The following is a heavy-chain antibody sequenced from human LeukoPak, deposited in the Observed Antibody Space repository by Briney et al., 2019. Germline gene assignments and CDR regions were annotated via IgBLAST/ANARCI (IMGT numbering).Heavy chain of an antibody. CDR1: GYSFTSYW. CDR2: IYPGDSDT. V-gene: IGHV5-51*01. Sequence: GESLKISCKGSGYSFTSYWIGWVRQMPGKGLEWMGIIYPGDSDTRYSPSFQGQVTISADKSISTAYLQWSSLKASDTAMYYCARGVVAAPFYFYYGMDVWGQGTTVTVSS. CDR3: ARGVVAAPFYFYYGMDV. J-gene: IGHJ6*02. D-gene: IGHD2-15*01.